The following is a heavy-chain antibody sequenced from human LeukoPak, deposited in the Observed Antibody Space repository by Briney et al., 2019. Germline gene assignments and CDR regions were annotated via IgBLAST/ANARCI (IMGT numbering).Heavy chain of an antibody. V-gene: IGHV1-69*05. CDR3: ARDVGSSWSRWFDP. Sequence: SVKVSCKASGGTFGSYAISWVRQAPGQGLEWTGGIIPIFGTADYAQKFQGRVTMTRDTSTSTVYMELSSLRSEDTAVYYCARDVGSSWSRWFDPWGQGTLVTVSS. CDR2: IIPIFGTA. CDR1: GGTFGSYA. J-gene: IGHJ5*02. D-gene: IGHD6-13*01.